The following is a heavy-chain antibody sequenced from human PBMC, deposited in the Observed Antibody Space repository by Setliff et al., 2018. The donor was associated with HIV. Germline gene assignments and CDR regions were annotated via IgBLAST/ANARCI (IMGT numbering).Heavy chain of an antibody. Sequence: SETLSLTCTVSGASISSGNYFWTWIRQPAGQRLEWIGRISTGGHTDYNPSLKSRLSISADTSRNHFSLQLTSVAATDTAIYYCAREGSHSHSWYNWFGTWGPGTLVTVSS. CDR3: AREGSHSHSWYNWFGT. CDR1: GASISSGNYF. V-gene: IGHV4-61*02. J-gene: IGHJ5*02. CDR2: ISTGGHT. D-gene: IGHD6-13*01.